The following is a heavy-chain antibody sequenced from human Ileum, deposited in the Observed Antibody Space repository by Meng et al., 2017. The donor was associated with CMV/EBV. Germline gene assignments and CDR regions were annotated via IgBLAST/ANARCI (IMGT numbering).Heavy chain of an antibody. V-gene: IGHV4-39*07. CDR2: IYYSGST. J-gene: IGHJ4*02. D-gene: IGHD2-21*02. Sequence: TVSGGSIRSNTHYWAWIRQPPGKGLEWVGSIYYSGSTYYNPSLEGRVTISLDTSSSEFSLKVNSVTAADTAVYYCARWRVVTFAFDYWGQGSLVTVSS. CDR1: GGSIRSNTHY. CDR3: ARWRVVTFAFDY.